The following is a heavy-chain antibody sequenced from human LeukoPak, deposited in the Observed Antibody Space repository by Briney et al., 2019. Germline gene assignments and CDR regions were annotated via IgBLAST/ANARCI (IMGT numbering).Heavy chain of an antibody. CDR3: ARGRRWLGGYYYMDV. CDR1: GGSISSSSYY. CDR2: IYYSGST. D-gene: IGHD5-12*01. V-gene: IGHV4-39*07. Sequence: SETLSLTCTVSGGSISSSSYYWGWIRQPPGKGLEWIGSIYYSGSTYYNPSLKSRVTISVDTSKNQFSLKLSSVTAADTAVYYCARGRRWLGGYYYMDVWGKGTTVTVSS. J-gene: IGHJ6*03.